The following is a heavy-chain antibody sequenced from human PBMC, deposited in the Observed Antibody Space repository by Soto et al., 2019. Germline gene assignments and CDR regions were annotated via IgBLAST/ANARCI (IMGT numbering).Heavy chain of an antibody. J-gene: IGHJ2*01. CDR3: ARNVGYYYDSSGYHWYFDL. CDR1: GYTFTSYG. Sequence: QVQLVQSGAEVKKPGASVKVSCKASGYTFTSYGISWVRQAPGQGLEWMGWISAYNGNTNYAQKLQGRVTMTTDTXXSXAXXELRSLRSDDTAVYYCARNVGYYYDSSGYHWYFDLWGRGTLVTVSS. CDR2: ISAYNGNT. V-gene: IGHV1-18*01. D-gene: IGHD3-22*01.